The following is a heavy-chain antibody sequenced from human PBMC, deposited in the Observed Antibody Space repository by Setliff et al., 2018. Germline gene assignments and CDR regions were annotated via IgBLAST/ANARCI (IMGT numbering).Heavy chain of an antibody. Sequence: PSETLSLTCAVSGDSITSGYSWGWIRQPQGKGLEWLGSLHHSGTSYYNPSLQSRVTISQDTSKNHFSLILRSVTAADTAVYYCARGRMRGSCSGPSCTYDPFDIWGQGTPVTVSS. V-gene: IGHV4-38-2*01. CDR2: LHHSGTS. D-gene: IGHD2-2*01. J-gene: IGHJ3*02. CDR3: ARGRMRGSCSGPSCTYDPFDI. CDR1: GDSITSGYS.